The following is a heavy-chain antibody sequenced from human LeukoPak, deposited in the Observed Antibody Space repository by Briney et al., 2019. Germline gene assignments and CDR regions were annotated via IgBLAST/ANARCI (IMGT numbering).Heavy chain of an antibody. CDR1: GYTFTSYG. CDR3: AREGYYYDSSGYYPFDY. CDR2: ISAYNGNT. Sequence: ASVKVSCKASGYTFTSYGISWVRQAPGQGLEWMGWISAYNGNTNYAQKLQGRVTMTTDTSTGTAYMELRSLRSDDTAVYYCAREGYYYDSSGYYPFDYWGQGTLVTVSS. J-gene: IGHJ4*02. V-gene: IGHV1-18*01. D-gene: IGHD3-22*01.